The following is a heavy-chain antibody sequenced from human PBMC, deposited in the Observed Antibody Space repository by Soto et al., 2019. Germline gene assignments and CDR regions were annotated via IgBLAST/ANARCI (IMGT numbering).Heavy chain of an antibody. Sequence: GESLKISGNGSGYSFTNYWIGWVRPMPGKCLEWMGIIYPGDSDTRYSPSFQGQVTISADKSISTAYLQWRSLRASDTAMYYCARPRSGSYRLDYYGMDVWGQGTTVTVSS. J-gene: IGHJ6*02. CDR2: IYPGDSDT. CDR3: ARPRSGSYRLDYYGMDV. CDR1: GYSFTNYW. D-gene: IGHD3-10*01. V-gene: IGHV5-51*01.